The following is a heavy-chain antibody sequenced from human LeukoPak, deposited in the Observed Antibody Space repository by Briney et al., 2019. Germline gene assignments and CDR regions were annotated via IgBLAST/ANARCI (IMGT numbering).Heavy chain of an antibody. CDR3: ARLYLRYFDWLGTPDYFDY. Sequence: GASVKVSCKASGYTFTSYGISWVRQAPGQGLEWMGWISAYNGNTNYAQKLQGRVTMTTDTSTSTAYMELRSLRSDDTAVYYCARLYLRYFDWLGTPDYFDYWGQGTLVTVSS. J-gene: IGHJ4*02. V-gene: IGHV1-18*01. CDR2: ISAYNGNT. D-gene: IGHD3-9*01. CDR1: GYTFTSYG.